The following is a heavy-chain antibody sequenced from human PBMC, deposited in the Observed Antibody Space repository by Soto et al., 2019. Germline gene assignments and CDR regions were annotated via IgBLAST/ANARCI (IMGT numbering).Heavy chain of an antibody. D-gene: IGHD5-12*01. Sequence: LSLTCTVSGCSISSSSYYWGWIRHPPGKGLEWIGSIYYSGSTYYNPSLKSRVTISVDTSKNQFSLKLSSVTAADTAVYYCARSYDGYFDYWGQGTLVTVSS. CDR3: ARSYDGYFDY. V-gene: IGHV4-39*01. CDR1: GCSISSSSYY. CDR2: IYYSGST. J-gene: IGHJ4*02.